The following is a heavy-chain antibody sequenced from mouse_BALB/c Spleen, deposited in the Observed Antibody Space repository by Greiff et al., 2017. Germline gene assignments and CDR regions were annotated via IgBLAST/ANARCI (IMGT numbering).Heavy chain of an antibody. D-gene: IGHD2-14*01. CDR1: GFSLTGDG. V-gene: IGHV2-6-7*01. CDR3: ARDYRYDAAWFAY. CDR2: IWGDGST. J-gene: IGHJ3*01. Sequence: VMLVESGPGLVAPSQSLSITCTVSGFSLTGDGVNWVRQPPGKGLEWLGMIWGDGSTDYNSALKSRLSISKDNSKSQVFLKMNSLQTDDTARYYCARDYRYDAAWFAYWGQGTLVTVSA.